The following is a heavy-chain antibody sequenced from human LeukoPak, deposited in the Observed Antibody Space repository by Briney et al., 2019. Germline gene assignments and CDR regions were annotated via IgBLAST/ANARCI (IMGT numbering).Heavy chain of an antibody. D-gene: IGHD3-22*01. V-gene: IGHV1-2*06. J-gene: IGHJ4*02. CDR3: ARVNYYDSSGFFDY. CDR2: INPNTGGT. CDR1: GYTFTNYY. Sequence: GASVKVSCKASGYTFTNYYIHWVRQAPGQGLEWMGRINPNTGGTNYVQKFQGRVTMTGDTSISTAYMELSRLRSDDTAVYYCARVNYYDSSGFFDYWGQGTLVTVSS.